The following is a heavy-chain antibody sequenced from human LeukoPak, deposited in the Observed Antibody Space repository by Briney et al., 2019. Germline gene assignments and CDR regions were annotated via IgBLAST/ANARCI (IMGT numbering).Heavy chain of an antibody. CDR3: ARQKDMIVEIPGLGHAFDI. D-gene: IGHD3-22*01. V-gene: IGHV4-61*01. CDR2: IYYSGST. CDR1: GDSISSARNY. J-gene: IGHJ3*02. Sequence: SETLSLTCSVSGDSISSARNYWGWIRQPPGKGLEWIGYIYYSGSTNYNPSLKSRVTISVDTSKNQFSLKLSSVTAADTAVYYCARQKDMIVEIPGLGHAFDIWGQGTMVTVSS.